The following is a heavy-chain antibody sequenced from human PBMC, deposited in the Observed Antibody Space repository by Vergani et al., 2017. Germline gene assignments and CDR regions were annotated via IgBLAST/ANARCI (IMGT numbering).Heavy chain of an antibody. V-gene: IGHV1-69*13. CDR1: RGTFSSYA. D-gene: IGHD7-27*01. Sequence: QVQLVQSGAEVKKPGSSVKVSCKASRGTFSSYAISWVRQAPGQGLEWMGRIIPIFGTANYAQKFQGRVTITADESTSTAYMELSSLRSEDTAVYYCARDHWELGGVGYYFDYWGQGTLVTVSS. CDR2: IIPIFGTA. J-gene: IGHJ4*02. CDR3: ARDHWELGGVGYYFDY.